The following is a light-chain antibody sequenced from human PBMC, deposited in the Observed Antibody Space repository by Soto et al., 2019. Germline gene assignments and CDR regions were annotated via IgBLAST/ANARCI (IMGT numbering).Light chain of an antibody. CDR2: KAS. J-gene: IGKJ1*01. CDR3: QQYNTYPTWT. V-gene: IGKV1-5*03. CDR1: HSVSTW. Sequence: DIQMTQSPSTLSASVGDIVTITCRASHSVSTWLAWYQQKPGKAPRLLIHKASTLESGVPSRFSGSGFGKEFTLTISSLQPDDFATYYCQQYNTYPTWTFGQGTKVEIK.